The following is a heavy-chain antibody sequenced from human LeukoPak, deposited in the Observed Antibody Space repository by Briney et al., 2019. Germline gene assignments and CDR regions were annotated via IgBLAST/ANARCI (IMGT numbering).Heavy chain of an antibody. V-gene: IGHV1-2*02. CDR1: GYTFTSYD. D-gene: IGHD4-23*01. J-gene: IGHJ4*02. Sequence: GASVKVSCKASGYTFTSYDINWVRQATGQGLEWMGWINPNSGGTNYAQKFQGRVTMTRDTSISTAYMELSRLRPDDTAVYYCAREEGDYGGNLGYYWGQGTLVTVSS. CDR3: AREEGDYGGNLGYY. CDR2: INPNSGGT.